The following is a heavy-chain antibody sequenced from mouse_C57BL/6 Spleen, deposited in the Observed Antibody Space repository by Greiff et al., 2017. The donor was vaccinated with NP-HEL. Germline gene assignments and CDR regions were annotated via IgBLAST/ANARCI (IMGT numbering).Heavy chain of an antibody. D-gene: IGHD1-1*01. Sequence: VQLQQSDAELVKPGASVKISCKVSGYTFTDHTIHWMKQRPEQGLEWIGYIYPRDGSTKYNEKFKGKATLTADKSSSTAYMQLSSLTSEDSAVYFCAKAYYGSSYDAMDYWGQGTSVTVSS. CDR1: GYTFTDHT. J-gene: IGHJ4*01. CDR2: IYPRDGST. V-gene: IGHV1-78*01. CDR3: AKAYYGSSYDAMDY.